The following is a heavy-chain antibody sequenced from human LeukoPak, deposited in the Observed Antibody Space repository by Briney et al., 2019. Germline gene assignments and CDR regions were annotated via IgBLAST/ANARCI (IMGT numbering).Heavy chain of an antibody. CDR3: ARHIPLIHSITGSYHYYMDV. J-gene: IGHJ6*03. CDR1: RGSIITKNYF. Sequence: SETLSLTCTVSRGSIITKNYFWGWIRQPPGKGLEWIGSISHSGGTYYSPSLKSRVTISIDTSKTQFSLKLRSVTAADTAVYFCARHIPLIHSITGSYHYYMDVWGEGTTVAVSS. D-gene: IGHD3-22*01. CDR2: ISHSGGT. V-gene: IGHV4-39*01.